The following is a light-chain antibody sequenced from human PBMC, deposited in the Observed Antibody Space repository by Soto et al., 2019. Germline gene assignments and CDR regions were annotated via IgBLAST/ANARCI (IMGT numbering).Light chain of an antibody. CDR2: GAS. CDR1: QSVSSSY. J-gene: IGKJ4*01. V-gene: IGKV3-20*01. CDR3: QQYGSSLLT. Sequence: EIVWTQSPGTLSLSPGERATLSCRASQSVSSSYLAWYQQKPGQAPRLLIYGASSRATGIPDRFSGSGSGTDFTLTISRLEPEDFAVYYWQQYGSSLLTFGGGTKVEIK.